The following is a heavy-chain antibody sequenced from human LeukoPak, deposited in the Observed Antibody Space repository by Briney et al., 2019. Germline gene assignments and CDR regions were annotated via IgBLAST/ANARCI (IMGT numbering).Heavy chain of an antibody. D-gene: IGHD3-16*02. CDR3: AVLSVSVVSY. V-gene: IGHV3-7*01. CDR1: GFTFSSYW. CDR2: IKQDGSEK. J-gene: IGHJ4*02. Sequence: SGGSLRLSCAASGFTFSSYWMSWVRQAPGKGLEWVANIKQDGSEKYYVDSVKGRFTISRDNSKNTLYLQMNSLRAEDTAVYYCAVLSVSVVSYWGQGTLVTVSS.